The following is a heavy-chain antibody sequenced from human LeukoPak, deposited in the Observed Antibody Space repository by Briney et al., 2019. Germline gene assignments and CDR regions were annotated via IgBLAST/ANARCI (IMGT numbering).Heavy chain of an antibody. CDR3: ARESGMAGLRDYYGMDV. CDR2: ISSSGSTI. CDR1: GFTFSSYE. Sequence: GGSLRLSCAASGFTFSSYEMHWVRQAPGKGREWVSYISSSGSTIYYADSVKGRFTISRDNAKNSLYLQMNSVRAEDTAVYYCARESGMAGLRDYYGMDVWGQGTTVTVSS. V-gene: IGHV3-48*03. D-gene: IGHD1-26*01. J-gene: IGHJ6*02.